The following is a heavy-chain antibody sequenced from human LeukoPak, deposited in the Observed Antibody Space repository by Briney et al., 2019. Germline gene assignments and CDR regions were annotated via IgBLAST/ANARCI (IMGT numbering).Heavy chain of an antibody. D-gene: IGHD2-21*02. Sequence: GESLRLSCAASGFTFSDYYMSWIRQAPGKGLEWVSYISSSGSTIYYADSVKGRFTISRDNAKNSLYLQMNSLRAEDTAVYYCARAALVVTPPQYYYYYMDVWGKGTTVTVSS. J-gene: IGHJ6*03. V-gene: IGHV3-11*01. CDR1: GFTFSDYY. CDR2: ISSSGSTI. CDR3: ARAALVVTPPQYYYYYMDV.